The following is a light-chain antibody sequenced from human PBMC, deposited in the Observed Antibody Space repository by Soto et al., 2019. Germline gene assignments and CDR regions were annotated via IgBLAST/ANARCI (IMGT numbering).Light chain of an antibody. CDR2: DAS. CDR3: QQRGNWPRT. CDR1: QSVSTY. J-gene: IGKJ1*01. V-gene: IGKV3-11*01. Sequence: EIVLTQSPATLSLSPGERATLSCRASQSVSTYLAWYQQKPGQAPRLLIYDASTRATGIPARFGGSGSGTDFTLTISSLEPEDFAVYYCQQRGNWPRTFGQGTKVEIK.